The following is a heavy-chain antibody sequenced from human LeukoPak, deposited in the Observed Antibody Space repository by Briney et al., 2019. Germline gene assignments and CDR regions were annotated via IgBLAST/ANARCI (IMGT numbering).Heavy chain of an antibody. CDR1: GFTFSTYD. D-gene: IGHD3-10*02. J-gene: IGHJ6*04. Sequence: GGSLRLSCTASGFTFSTYDMNWVRQAPGKGLEWVSYISSSGSTIYYADSVKGRFTISRDNAKNSLYLQMNSLRAEDTAVYYCAELGITMIGGVWGKGTTVTISS. V-gene: IGHV3-48*03. CDR2: ISSSGSTI. CDR3: AELGITMIGGV.